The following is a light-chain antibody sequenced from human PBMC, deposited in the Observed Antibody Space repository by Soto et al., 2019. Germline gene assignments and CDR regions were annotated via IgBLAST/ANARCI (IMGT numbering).Light chain of an antibody. CDR2: GAS. V-gene: IGKV1D-12*01. J-gene: IGKJ3*01. CDR3: QQSNSFPLT. Sequence: DLQMTQSPSSVSASVGDSVTITCRASQDISGWLAWYQQKPGKAPKLLIFGASILQRGVPSRFSGSGSGTDFTLTISSLQPEDFAIYYCQQSNSFPLTFGPGTRVDIK. CDR1: QDISGW.